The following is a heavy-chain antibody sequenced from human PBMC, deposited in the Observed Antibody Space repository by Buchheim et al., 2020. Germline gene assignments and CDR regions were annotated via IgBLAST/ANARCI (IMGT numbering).Heavy chain of an antibody. J-gene: IGHJ6*02. CDR2: IYHSGST. CDR1: GGSISSGGYS. V-gene: IGHV4-30-2*01. Sequence: QLQLQESGSGLVKPSQTLSLTCAVSGGSISSGGYSWSWIRQPPGKGLEWIGYIYHSGSTYYNPSLKSRVTISVDRSKNQFSLKLSSVTAADTAVYYCARASGSSSPYYYYYYGMDVWGQGTT. D-gene: IGHD6-6*01. CDR3: ARASGSSSPYYYYYYGMDV.